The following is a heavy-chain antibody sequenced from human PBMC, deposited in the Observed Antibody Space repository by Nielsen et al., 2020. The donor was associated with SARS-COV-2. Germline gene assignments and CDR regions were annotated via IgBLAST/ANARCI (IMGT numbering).Heavy chain of an antibody. Sequence: ASVKVSCKSSGYTFTTNAIHWVRQAPGQWLEWMGWINTGNGNTKYSQRSQGRVTFTRDTSASTAHMELASLNSEDTAIYYCGREAGRGTLSGTERYFDFWGQGTLVTVSS. V-gene: IGHV1-3*04. CDR3: GREAGRGTLSGTERYFDF. CDR1: GYTFTTNA. J-gene: IGHJ4*02. CDR2: INTGNGNT. D-gene: IGHD1/OR15-1a*01.